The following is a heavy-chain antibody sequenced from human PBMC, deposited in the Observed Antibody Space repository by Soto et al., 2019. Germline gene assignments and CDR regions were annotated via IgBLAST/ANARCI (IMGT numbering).Heavy chain of an antibody. J-gene: IGHJ6*02. CDR2: IIPVFGTA. D-gene: IGHD3-22*01. V-gene: IGHV1-69*12. CDR1: GGTLRNYG. Sequence: QVQLVQSGAEVKKPGSSVRVSCKASGGTLRNYGISWVRQAPGQGLEWMGGIIPVFGTANYAQKFQGRVTITAGETTSTVYMDGTSLRSEDTAVYYCSRGDATKIVVATYYGMDVWGQGTTVTVSS. CDR3: SRGDATKIVVATYYGMDV.